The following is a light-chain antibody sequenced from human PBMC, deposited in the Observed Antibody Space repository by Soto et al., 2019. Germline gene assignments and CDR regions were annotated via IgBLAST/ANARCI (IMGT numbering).Light chain of an antibody. Sequence: SYELTQPPSVSVSPGQTARITCSGDALPKKYAYWYQQKSGQVPVLVISEDTKRPSGIPERFSGSSSGTMATLTISGAQVEDEADYYCYSTDSSGNHRVFGGGTKVTVL. J-gene: IGLJ2*01. V-gene: IGLV3-10*01. CDR2: EDT. CDR1: ALPKKY. CDR3: YSTDSSGNHRV.